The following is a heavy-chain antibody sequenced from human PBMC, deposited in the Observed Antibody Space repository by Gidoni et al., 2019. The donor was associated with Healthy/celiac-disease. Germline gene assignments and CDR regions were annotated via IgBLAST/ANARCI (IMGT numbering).Heavy chain of an antibody. CDR3: ATPSGYAHLDAFDI. CDR2: FDPEDGET. V-gene: IGHV1-24*01. J-gene: IGHJ3*02. D-gene: IGHD5-12*01. CDR1: GYTLTELS. Sequence: QVQLVQSGAEVKQPGASVKVSCKVSGYTLTELSMHWVRQAPGKGLEWMGGFDPEDGETIYAQKFQGRVTMTEDTSTGTAYMELSSLRSEDTAVYYCATPSGYAHLDAFDIWGQGTMVTVSS.